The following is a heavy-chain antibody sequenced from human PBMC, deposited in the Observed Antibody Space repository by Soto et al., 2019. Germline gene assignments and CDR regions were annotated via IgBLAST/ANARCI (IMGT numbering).Heavy chain of an antibody. J-gene: IGHJ4*02. V-gene: IGHV3-21*06. CDR3: ARAEQWLVLLNY. Sequence: KPGGSLRLSCSASGFNFNSYTMNWVRQAPGKGLEWDSSISRFSDNIYYADSVKGRFAISRANAENSVYLQMNSLRAEDTAVYYCARAEQWLVLLNYWGQGTLVTVSS. CDR2: ISRFSDNI. D-gene: IGHD6-19*01. CDR1: GFNFNSYT.